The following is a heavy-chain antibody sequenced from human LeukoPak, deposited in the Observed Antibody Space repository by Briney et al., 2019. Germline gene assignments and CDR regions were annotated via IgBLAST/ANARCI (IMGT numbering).Heavy chain of an antibody. CDR3: AREGDSSVDY. CDR1: GYTFTGYY. CDR2: INPNSGGT. D-gene: IGHD3-22*01. J-gene: IGHJ4*02. Sequence: ASVKVSCKASGYTFTGYYIHWVRQAPGQGLEWMGRINPNSGGTIYAQKFQGRVTMTRDTSISTAYMELSSLTSDDTAVYYCAREGDSSVDYWGQGTLVTVSS. V-gene: IGHV1-2*06.